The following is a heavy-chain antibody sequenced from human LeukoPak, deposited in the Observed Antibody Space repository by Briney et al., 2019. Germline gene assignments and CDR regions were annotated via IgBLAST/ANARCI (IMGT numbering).Heavy chain of an antibody. CDR2: IYRDDDK. J-gene: IGHJ4*02. D-gene: IGHD5-18*01. CDR1: GFSLSTSGVG. Sequence: SGPTLVKPTQTLTLTCTFSGFSLSTSGVGVGWIRQPPGKALEWLAFIYRDDDKRYSPSLKSRLTITKDTSKNQVVLTMTNMDPVDTATYYCAHRQRSYSYDCYFDFWGQGTLVTVSS. V-gene: IGHV2-5*02. CDR3: AHRQRSYSYDCYFDF.